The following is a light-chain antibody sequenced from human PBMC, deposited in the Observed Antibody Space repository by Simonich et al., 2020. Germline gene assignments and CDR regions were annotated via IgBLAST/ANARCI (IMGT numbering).Light chain of an antibody. CDR1: SNNVGSFA. Sequence: QSALTQEASLSGTVGQKVTLSCTGNSNNVGSFAVGWYQQISHGAPKTVMFGNSLPPGIPARFSCSKSGTTASLTISCLQPEEEADYYCSTWDYSLSAQVFGGGTKLTVL. J-gene: IGLJ3*02. V-gene: IGLV1-44*01. CDR3: STWDYSLSAQV. CDR2: GNS.